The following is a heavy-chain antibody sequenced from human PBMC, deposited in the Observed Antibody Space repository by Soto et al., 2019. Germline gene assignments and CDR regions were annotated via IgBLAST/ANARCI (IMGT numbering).Heavy chain of an antibody. CDR2: ISGSGGST. D-gene: IGHD6-19*01. V-gene: IGHV3-23*01. J-gene: IGHJ6*02. CDR3: AKDPGIAVAGIYYHYGMDV. Sequence: GGSLRLSCAASGFTFGSYAMSWVRQAPGKGLEWVSAISGSGGSTYYADSVKGRFTTSRDNSKNTLYLQMISLRAEDTAVYYCAKDPGIAVAGIYYHYGMDVWGQGTTVTVSS. CDR1: GFTFGSYA.